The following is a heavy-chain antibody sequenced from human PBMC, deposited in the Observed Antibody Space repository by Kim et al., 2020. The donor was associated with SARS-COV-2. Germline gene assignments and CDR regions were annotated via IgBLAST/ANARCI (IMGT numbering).Heavy chain of an antibody. CDR1: GFSFRDYW. V-gene: IGHV3-7*01. D-gene: IGHD3-10*01. Sequence: GWSLRLSCAASGFSFRDYWMSWVRQAPGKGLEWVANIKPDESEKNYVDAVKGRFTISRDNAKNSLDLQMNSLRAEDTAVYYCASHGDFDHWGQGTLVTVSS. CDR3: ASHGDFDH. CDR2: IKPDESEK. J-gene: IGHJ4*02.